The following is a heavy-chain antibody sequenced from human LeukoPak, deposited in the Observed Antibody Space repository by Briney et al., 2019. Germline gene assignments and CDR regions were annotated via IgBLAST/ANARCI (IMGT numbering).Heavy chain of an antibody. CDR1: GFTFSDYY. V-gene: IGHV3-11*01. J-gene: IGHJ4*02. CDR3: ARGARDYDSSGYYS. CDR2: ISSSGSTI. Sequence: GGSLRLSCAASGFTFSDYYMSWIRQAPGKGLEWVSYISSSGSTIYYADSVKGRFTISRNNAKNSLYLQMNSLRAEDTAVYYCARGARDYDSSGYYSWGQGTLVTVPS. D-gene: IGHD3-22*01.